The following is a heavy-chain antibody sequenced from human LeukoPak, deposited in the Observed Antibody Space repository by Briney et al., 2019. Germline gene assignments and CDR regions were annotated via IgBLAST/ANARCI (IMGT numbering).Heavy chain of an antibody. Sequence: PGGSLRLSCAASGFTFSSYGMHWVRQAPGKGLEWVSSISSSSSYIYYADSVKGRFTISRDNAKNSLYLQMNSLRAEDTAVYYCARAVLRFSPGGMDVWGQGTTVTVSS. CDR2: ISSSSSYI. CDR1: GFTFSSYG. D-gene: IGHD3-3*01. CDR3: ARAVLRFSPGGMDV. V-gene: IGHV3-21*01. J-gene: IGHJ6*02.